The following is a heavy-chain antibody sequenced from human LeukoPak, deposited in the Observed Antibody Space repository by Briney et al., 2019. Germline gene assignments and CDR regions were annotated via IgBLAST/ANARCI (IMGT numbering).Heavy chain of an antibody. D-gene: IGHD1-26*01. CDR2: TYYRSEWYN. J-gene: IGHJ4*02. V-gene: IGHV6-1*01. CDR1: GDGVPSNSAV. CDR3: AGGGSYFDY. Sequence: SQTLSPTCVISGDGVPSNSAVWNWIRQSPSRGLEWLGRTYYRSEWYNDYAVSVKSRININPDTSKNQFSLHLNSVTPEDTAVYYCAGGGSYFDYWGQGILVTVSS.